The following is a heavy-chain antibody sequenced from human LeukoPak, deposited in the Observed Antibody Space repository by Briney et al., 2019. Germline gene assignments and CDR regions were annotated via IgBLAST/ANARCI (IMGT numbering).Heavy chain of an antibody. CDR2: IYHSGST. Sequence: SETLSLTCTVSGYSISSGYYWGWIRQPPGKGLEWIGSIYHSGSTYYNPSLKSRVTISVDTSKNQFSLKLSSVTAADTAVYYCARDLGTDYGDYGDAFDIWGQGTMVTVSS. V-gene: IGHV4-38-2*02. J-gene: IGHJ3*02. CDR1: GYSISSGYY. CDR3: ARDLGTDYGDYGDAFDI. D-gene: IGHD4-17*01.